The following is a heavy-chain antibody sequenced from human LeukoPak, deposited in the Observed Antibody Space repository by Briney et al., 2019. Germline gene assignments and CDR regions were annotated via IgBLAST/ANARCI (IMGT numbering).Heavy chain of an antibody. V-gene: IGHV4-34*01. Sequence: SETLSLTCTVCGGSISSYYWSWIRQPPGKGLEWIGEINHSGSTNYNPSLKSRVTISVDTSKNQFSLKLSSVTAADTAVYYCARPGGRATYMDVWGKGTTVTISS. CDR3: ARPGGRATYMDV. CDR2: INHSGST. CDR1: GGSISSYY. D-gene: IGHD2-15*01. J-gene: IGHJ6*03.